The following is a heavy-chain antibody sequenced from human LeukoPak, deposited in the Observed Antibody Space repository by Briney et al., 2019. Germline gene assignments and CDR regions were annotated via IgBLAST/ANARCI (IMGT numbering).Heavy chain of an antibody. V-gene: IGHV1-8*01. CDR2: MNPNSGNT. J-gene: IGHJ4*02. D-gene: IGHD3-16*02. CDR3: ARDYDYVWGSYRYTFDY. Sequence: ASVKVSCKASGYTFTSYDINWVRQATGQGLEWMGWMNPNSGNTGYAQKFQGRVTMTRNTSISTAYMELSSLRSDDTAVYYCARDYDYVWGSYRYTFDYWGQGTLVTVSS. CDR1: GYTFTSYD.